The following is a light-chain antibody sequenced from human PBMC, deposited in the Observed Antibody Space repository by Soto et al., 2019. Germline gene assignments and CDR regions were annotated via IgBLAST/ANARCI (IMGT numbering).Light chain of an antibody. CDR3: QQYGSSPRT. J-gene: IGKJ1*01. CDR2: GAS. Sequence: PGERATLSCRASQSFSSTSLAWYQQIPGQAPRLLLYGASTRAPGIPDRFSGSGSGTDFTLTISRLEPEDFAVYYCQQYGSSPRTFGQGTKVDIK. CDR1: QSFSSTS. V-gene: IGKV3-20*01.